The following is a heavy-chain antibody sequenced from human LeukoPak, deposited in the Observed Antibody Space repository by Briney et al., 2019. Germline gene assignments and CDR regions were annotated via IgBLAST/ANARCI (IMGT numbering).Heavy chain of an antibody. Sequence: GGSLILICAASGFTFVNYWRHWVRQAPGKGLVFVSRINNDGSGTNSADSVKGRFTISRDNAKNTLYLQMNALRAEDTAVYYCARDPKYGRDYWGQGTLVTVSS. J-gene: IGHJ4*02. CDR1: GFTFVNYW. V-gene: IGHV3-74*01. D-gene: IGHD4-17*01. CDR2: INNDGSGT. CDR3: ARDPKYGRDY.